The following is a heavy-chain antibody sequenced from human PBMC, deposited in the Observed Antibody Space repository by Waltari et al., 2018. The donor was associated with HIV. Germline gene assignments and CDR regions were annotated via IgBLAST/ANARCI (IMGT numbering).Heavy chain of an antibody. CDR2: ISSSGSTI. Sequence: EVQLVESGGGLVQPGGSLRLSCAASGFTFSSFTMNWVRQAPGTGLEWVSYISSSGSTIYYADSVKGRFTISRDNAKNSLYLQMNSLRAEDTAVYYCARENSSGWYGYNYYYGMDVWGQGTTVTVSS. V-gene: IGHV3-48*03. CDR3: ARENSSGWYGYNYYYGMDV. D-gene: IGHD6-19*01. CDR1: GFTFSSFT. J-gene: IGHJ6*02.